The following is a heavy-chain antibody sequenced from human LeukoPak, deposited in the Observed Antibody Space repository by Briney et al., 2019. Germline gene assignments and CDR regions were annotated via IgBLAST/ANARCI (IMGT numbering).Heavy chain of an antibody. V-gene: IGHV4-30-4*01. J-gene: IGHJ4*02. CDR2: IHYSGST. CDR3: ARERSGSYYENFDY. Sequence: SQTLSLTCTVSGASISSGDYYWSWIRQPPGKGLEYLGYIHYSGSTYYNPSLKSRVNISVDTSQNQSSLTLCSVTAADTAVYYCARERSGSYYENFDYWGQGTLVTVSS. D-gene: IGHD3-10*01. CDR1: GASISSGDYY.